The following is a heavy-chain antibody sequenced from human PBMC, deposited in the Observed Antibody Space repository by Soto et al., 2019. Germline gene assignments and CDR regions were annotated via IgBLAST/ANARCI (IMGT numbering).Heavy chain of an antibody. Sequence: PGGSLRLPCAASGFTLSNYEMNWVRQAPGKGLEWVSHISSSGRTISYAESVRGRFTISRDNAKNSLYLQMNSLRAEDTAVYYCAREASGPAAINWFDPWGQGTLVTVSS. CDR2: ISSSGRTI. J-gene: IGHJ5*02. CDR3: AREASGPAAINWFDP. D-gene: IGHD2-2*01. CDR1: GFTLSNYE. V-gene: IGHV3-48*03.